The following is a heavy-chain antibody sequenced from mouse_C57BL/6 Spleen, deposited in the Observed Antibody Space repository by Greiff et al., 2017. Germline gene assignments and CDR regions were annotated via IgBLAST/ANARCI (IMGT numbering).Heavy chain of an antibody. J-gene: IGHJ3*01. CDR3: ARRDYGSGFAY. CDR1: GFTFSDYG. CDR2: ISSGSSTI. D-gene: IGHD1-1*01. V-gene: IGHV5-17*01. Sequence: EVKLMESGGGLVKPGGSLKLSCAASGFTFSDYGMHWVRQAPEKGLEWVAYISSGSSTIYYADTVKGRFTISRDNAKNTLFMQMTSLRSEDTAMCYCARRDYGSGFAYWGQGTLVTVSA.